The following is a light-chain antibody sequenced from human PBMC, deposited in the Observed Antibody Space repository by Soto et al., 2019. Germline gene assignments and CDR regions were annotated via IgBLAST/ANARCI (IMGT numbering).Light chain of an antibody. CDR2: AAS. V-gene: IGKV1-39*01. CDR3: QQSYSTPWT. Sequence: ESQVTQSACTVSASRGDRGTINCRASQSISSYLNWYQQKPGKAPKLLIYAASSLQSGVPSRFSGSGSGTDFTLTISSLQPEDFATYYCQQSYSTPWTFGQGTKVDIK. CDR1: QSISSY. J-gene: IGKJ1*01.